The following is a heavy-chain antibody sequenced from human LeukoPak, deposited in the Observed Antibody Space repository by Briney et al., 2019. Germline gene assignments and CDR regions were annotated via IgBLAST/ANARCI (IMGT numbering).Heavy chain of an antibody. CDR1: GGSISSYY. D-gene: IGHD2-15*01. CDR3: ARVGGSNYYYYGMDV. CDR2: IYYGEST. Sequence: SETLSLTCTVSGGSISSYYWSWIRQPPGKGLKWIGYIYYGESTNYNPSLKSRVTMSVDTSMNQFSLKLSSVTAADTAVYYCARVGGSNYYYYGMDVWGQGTTVTVSS. V-gene: IGHV4-59*01. J-gene: IGHJ6*02.